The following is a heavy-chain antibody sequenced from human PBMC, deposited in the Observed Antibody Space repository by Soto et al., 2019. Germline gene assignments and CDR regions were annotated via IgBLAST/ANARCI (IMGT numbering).Heavy chain of an antibody. J-gene: IGHJ6*02. CDR2: IWYDGSNE. CDR3: ARDDIPGVAVSTYGMDV. V-gene: IGHV3-33*01. CDR1: GFIFSNFG. Sequence: GGSLRLSCAASGFIFSNFGMHWVRQAPGKGLEWVAVIWYDGSNEHYADSVKGRFTISKDNSKNTLYLQMNSLRAEGTAMYYCARDDIPGVAVSTYGMDVWGQGTTVTVSS. D-gene: IGHD6-19*01.